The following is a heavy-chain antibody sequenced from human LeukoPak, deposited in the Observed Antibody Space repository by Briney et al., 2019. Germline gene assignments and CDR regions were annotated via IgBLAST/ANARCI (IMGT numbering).Heavy chain of an antibody. J-gene: IGHJ3*02. V-gene: IGHV1-8*01. CDR1: GYTFTSYD. CDR3: ARASIKLRYFGSRAFDI. CDR2: MNPNSGNT. Sequence: AASVKVSCKASGYTFTSYDINWVRQATGQGLVWMGWMNPNSGNTGYAQKFQGRVTMTRNTSISTSYMELSSLRSEDTAVYYCARASIKLRYFGSRAFDIWGQGTMVTVSS. D-gene: IGHD3-9*01.